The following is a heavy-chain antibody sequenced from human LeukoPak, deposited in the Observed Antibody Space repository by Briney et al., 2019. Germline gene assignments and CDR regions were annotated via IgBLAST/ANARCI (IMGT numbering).Heavy chain of an antibody. J-gene: IGHJ4*02. D-gene: IGHD3-3*01. V-gene: IGHV3-30-3*01. Sequence: PGGSLRLSCAASGFTFSNYAMHWVRQAPGKGLEWVAIISHDGSNKYYADSVKGRLTISRDNSKNTLYLQMNSLRAEDTAVYYCAREGVGTIFGVVSYYFDYWGQGTLVTVSS. CDR3: AREGVGTIFGVVSYYFDY. CDR2: ISHDGSNK. CDR1: GFTFSNYA.